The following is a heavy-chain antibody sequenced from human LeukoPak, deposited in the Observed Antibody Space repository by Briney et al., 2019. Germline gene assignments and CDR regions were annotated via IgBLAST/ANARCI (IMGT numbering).Heavy chain of an antibody. J-gene: IGHJ4*02. D-gene: IGHD4-17*01. V-gene: IGHV4-31*03. CDR2: IYHSGST. CDR3: AKDYGDSGYFDY. CDR1: GGSISNGVYY. Sequence: SETPSLTCTVSGGSISNGVYYWSWIRQHPGKGLEWIGEIYHSGSTNYNPSLKSRVTISVDKSKNQFSLELSSVTAADTAVYYCAKDYGDSGYFDYWGQGTLVTVSS.